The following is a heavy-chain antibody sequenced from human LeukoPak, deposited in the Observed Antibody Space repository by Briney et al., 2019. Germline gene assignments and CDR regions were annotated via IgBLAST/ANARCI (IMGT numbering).Heavy chain of an antibody. J-gene: IGHJ5*02. Sequence: SETLSLTCTVSGGSISSSSYYWGWIRQPPGKGLEWIGSIYYSGSTYYNPSLKSRVTISVDTSKNQFSLKLSSVTAADTAVYYCAGRLDCSSTSCYTTPPNWFDPWRQGTLVTVSS. V-gene: IGHV4-39*01. D-gene: IGHD2-2*02. CDR2: IYYSGST. CDR1: GGSISSSSYY. CDR3: AGRLDCSSTSCYTTPPNWFDP.